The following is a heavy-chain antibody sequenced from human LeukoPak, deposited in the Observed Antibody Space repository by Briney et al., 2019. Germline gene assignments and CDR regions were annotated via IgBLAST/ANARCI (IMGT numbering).Heavy chain of an antibody. CDR2: IYSSNNT. Sequence: PGGSLRLSCAASGFTVSSNYMSWVRQAPGKGLEWVSVIYSSNNTYYADSVKGRFTISRDNSKDTLYLQMNSLRAEDTAVYYCARVGEGAAKDWGQGTLVTVSS. V-gene: IGHV3-53*01. CDR3: ARVGEGAAKD. CDR1: GFTVSSNY. D-gene: IGHD1-26*01. J-gene: IGHJ4*02.